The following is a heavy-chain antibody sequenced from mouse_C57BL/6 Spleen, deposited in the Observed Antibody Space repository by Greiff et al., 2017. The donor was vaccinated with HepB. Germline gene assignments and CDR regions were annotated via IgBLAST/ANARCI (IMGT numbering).Heavy chain of an antibody. V-gene: IGHV5-17*01. CDR1: GFTFSDYG. D-gene: IGHD1-1*01. J-gene: IGHJ1*03. CDR3: ARYDYYGSSWYFDV. CDR2: ISSGSSTI. Sequence: EVNVVESGGGLVKPGGSLKLSCAASGFTFSDYGMHWVRQAPEKGLEWVAYISSGSSTIYYADTVKGRFTISRDNAKNTLFLQMISLRSEDTAMYYCARYDYYGSSWYFDVWGTGTTVTVSS.